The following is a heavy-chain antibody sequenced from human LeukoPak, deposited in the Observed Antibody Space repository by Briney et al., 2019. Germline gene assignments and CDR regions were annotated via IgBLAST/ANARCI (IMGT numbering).Heavy chain of an antibody. J-gene: IGHJ4*02. CDR2: IYYSGSA. V-gene: IGHV4-59*01. CDR3: ARVDRSSWPFYFDY. D-gene: IGHD6-13*01. Sequence: SETLSLTCTVSGGSMSSYYWSWIRQPPGKGLEWIGYIYYSGSANYNPSLKSRVTISVDTSKNQFSLTLSSVTAADTAVYYCARVDRSSWPFYFDYWGQGILVTVSS. CDR1: GGSMSSYY.